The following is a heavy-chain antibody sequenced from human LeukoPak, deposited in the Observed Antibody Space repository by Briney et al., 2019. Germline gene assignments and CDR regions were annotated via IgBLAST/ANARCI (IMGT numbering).Heavy chain of an antibody. Sequence: ASVKVSCKASGYTFTGYYMHWVRQAPGQGLAWMGWINPNSGGTNYAQKFQGRVTMTRDTSISTAYMELSRLRSDDTAVYYCAREPDIVVVPAAKASYWGQGTLVTVSS. CDR3: AREPDIVVVPAAKASY. J-gene: IGHJ4*02. V-gene: IGHV1-2*02. D-gene: IGHD2-2*01. CDR2: INPNSGGT. CDR1: GYTFTGYY.